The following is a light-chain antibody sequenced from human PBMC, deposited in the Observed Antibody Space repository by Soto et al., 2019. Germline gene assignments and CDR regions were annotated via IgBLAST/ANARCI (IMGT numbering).Light chain of an antibody. Sequence: DIQLTQSPSLLSASVGDRVTITCRASQGIGSSLAWYHQKAGKAPKLLIHTASTLQSGVPSRFSGSGSGKDFTLTITSLQPEDFATYYCQQRNSYPITFGQGTRLEIK. V-gene: IGKV1-9*01. CDR1: QGIGSS. CDR3: QQRNSYPIT. CDR2: TAS. J-gene: IGKJ5*01.